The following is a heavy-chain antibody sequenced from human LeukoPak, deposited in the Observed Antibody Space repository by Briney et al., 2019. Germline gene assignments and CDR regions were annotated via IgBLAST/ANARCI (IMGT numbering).Heavy chain of an antibody. J-gene: IGHJ3*02. V-gene: IGHV3-48*01. Sequence: GGSPRLSCAASGFTFSSYSMNWVRQAPGKGLEWVSYISSSSTIYYADSVKGRFTISRDNAKNSLYLQMNSLRAEDTAVYYCARERKEDAFDIWGQGTMVTVSS. CDR3: ARERKEDAFDI. CDR2: ISSSSTI. CDR1: GFTFSSYS.